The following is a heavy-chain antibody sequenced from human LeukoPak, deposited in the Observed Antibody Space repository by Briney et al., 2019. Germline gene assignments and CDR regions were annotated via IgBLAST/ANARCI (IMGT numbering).Heavy chain of an antibody. CDR1: GGSISSYY. Sequence: TSETLSLTCTVSGGSISSYYWSWIRQPAGKGLEWIGRMFTSGSTNYNPSLKSRVTMSVDTSKNQFSLKLSSVTAADTAVYFCARGSQYQLLLGYYHYIDVWGKGTTVTVSS. V-gene: IGHV4-4*07. J-gene: IGHJ6*03. D-gene: IGHD2-2*01. CDR2: MFTSGST. CDR3: ARGSQYQLLLGYYHYIDV.